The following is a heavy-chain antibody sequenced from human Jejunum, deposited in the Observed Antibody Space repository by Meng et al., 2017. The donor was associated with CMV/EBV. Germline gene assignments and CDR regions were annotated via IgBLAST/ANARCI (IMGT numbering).Heavy chain of an antibody. D-gene: IGHD3-22*01. V-gene: IGHV3-30*02. CDR1: GFTFNSFA. Sequence: SCATSGFTFNSFAMNWVRQAPGKGLEWVAFIRNDGSKKFYADSVRGRFTVSRDNSKNTLYVQMNSLRAEDTAVYYCAKAYDSGMDVWGQGTTVTVSS. CDR2: IRNDGSKK. J-gene: IGHJ6*02. CDR3: AKAYDSGMDV.